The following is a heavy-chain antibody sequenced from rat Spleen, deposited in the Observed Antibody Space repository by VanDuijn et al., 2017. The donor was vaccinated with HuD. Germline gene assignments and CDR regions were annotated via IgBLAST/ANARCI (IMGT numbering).Heavy chain of an antibody. J-gene: IGHJ2*01. D-gene: IGHD1-4*01. CDR1: GFTFSDFG. CDR3: AKETGYNSYFDY. V-gene: IGHV5S13*01. Sequence: EVQLVESGGGLVQPGRSLKLSCAASGFTFSDFGMAWVRQTPTKGLEWVASITNASGRTYYPDSVKGRFTISRDNAKNTLYLQMDSLRSEDTATYYCAKETGYNSYFDYWGQGVMVTVSS. CDR2: ITNASGRT.